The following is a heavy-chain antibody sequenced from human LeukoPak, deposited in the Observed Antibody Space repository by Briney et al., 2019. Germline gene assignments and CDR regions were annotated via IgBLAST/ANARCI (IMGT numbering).Heavy chain of an antibody. V-gene: IGHV4-34*01. CDR3: AIRKYYDILTGYRKIPTSGFDP. Sequence: SETLSLTCAVYGGSFSYYYWSWIRQPPGKTLEWIGEINHSGSTNYNPSLKSRVTISVDTSKNQFSLKLSSVTAADTAVYYCAIRKYYDILTGYRKIPTSGFDPWGQGTLVTVPS. CDR2: INHSGST. CDR1: GGSFSYYY. J-gene: IGHJ5*02. D-gene: IGHD3-9*01.